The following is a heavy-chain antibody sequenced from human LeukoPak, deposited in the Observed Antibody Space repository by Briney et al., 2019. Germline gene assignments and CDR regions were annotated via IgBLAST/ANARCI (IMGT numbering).Heavy chain of an antibody. D-gene: IGHD2-15*01. CDR3: ARGPRVYCSGGSCYYLDY. CDR1: GGSISSYY. Sequence: PSETLSLTCTVPGGSISSYYWSWIRQPPGKGLEWVGYIYYSGSTSYNPSLKSRVTISLDTSKNQFSLKLSSVTAADTAVYYCARGPRVYCSGGSCYYLDYWGQGTLVTVSS. V-gene: IGHV4-59*01. J-gene: IGHJ4*02. CDR2: IYYSGST.